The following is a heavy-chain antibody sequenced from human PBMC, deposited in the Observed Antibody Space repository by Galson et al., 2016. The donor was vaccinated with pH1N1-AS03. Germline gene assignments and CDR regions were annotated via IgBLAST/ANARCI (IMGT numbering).Heavy chain of an antibody. J-gene: IGHJ2*01. CDR2: ISTDSGGT. CDR1: GYAFTDYY. D-gene: IGHD3-16*01. CDR3: AREKRISFGGGRWYFDL. Sequence: SVKVSCKASGYAFTDYYMHLLRQAPGQGLEWKAWISTDSGGTDYAQKFQGRVTMTRDASISTTYMELSSLRSDDTAVYYCAREKRISFGGGRWYFDLWGRGTLVTVSS. V-gene: IGHV1-2*02.